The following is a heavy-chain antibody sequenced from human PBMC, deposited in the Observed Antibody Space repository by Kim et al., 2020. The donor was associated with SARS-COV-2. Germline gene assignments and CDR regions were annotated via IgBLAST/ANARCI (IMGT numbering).Heavy chain of an antibody. CDR3: ARVDPYDSSGDAFDI. Sequence: QKFQGRVTMTRDTSSSTAYMELSRLRSDDTAVYYCARVDPYDSSGDAFDIWGQGTMVTVSS. J-gene: IGHJ3*02. D-gene: IGHD3-22*01. V-gene: IGHV1-2*02.